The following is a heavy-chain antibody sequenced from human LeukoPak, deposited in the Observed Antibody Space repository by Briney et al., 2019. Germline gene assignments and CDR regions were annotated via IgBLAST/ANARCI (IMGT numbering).Heavy chain of an antibody. CDR1: GFTFSNYA. CDR2: IWHDGSIE. V-gene: IGHV3-33*03. J-gene: IGHJ6*02. CDR3: ATGPLNDYGMGD. Sequence: GGSLRLSCAASGFTFSNYAMSWVRQAPGKGLKWVAVIWHDGSIESYADSVKGRFTVSRDNSKTTLYLQMNSLRAEDTAVYYCATGPLNDYGMGDWGQGTTVTVSS.